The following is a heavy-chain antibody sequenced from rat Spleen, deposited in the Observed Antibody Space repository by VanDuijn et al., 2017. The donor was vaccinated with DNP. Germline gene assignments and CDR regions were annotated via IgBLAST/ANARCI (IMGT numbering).Heavy chain of an antibody. J-gene: IGHJ2*01. CDR1: GFTFRDFY. V-gene: IGHV5-20*01. CDR3: TTDFERGY. CDR2: ITNGGSST. D-gene: IGHD1-11*01. Sequence: EVQLVESGGGLVQPGGSLRLSCVASGFTFRDFYMAWVRQAPKKGLEWVASITNGGSSTYYGDSVKGRFTISRDNAKSTLYLQMDSLRSEDTATFYCTTDFERGYWGQGVMVTVSS.